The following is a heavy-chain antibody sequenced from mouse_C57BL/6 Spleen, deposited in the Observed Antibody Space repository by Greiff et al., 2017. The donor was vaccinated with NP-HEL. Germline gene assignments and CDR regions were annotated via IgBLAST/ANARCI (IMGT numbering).Heavy chain of an antibody. Sequence: VQLKQPGAELVKPGASVKMSCKASGYTFTSYWITWVKQRPGQGLEWIGDIYPGSGSTNYNEKFKSKATLTVDTSSSTAYMQLSSLTSEDSAVYYCARVVYYYGSSYFDYWGQGTTLTVSS. CDR2: IYPGSGST. V-gene: IGHV1-55*01. J-gene: IGHJ2*01. CDR1: GYTFTSYW. CDR3: ARVVYYYGSSYFDY. D-gene: IGHD1-1*01.